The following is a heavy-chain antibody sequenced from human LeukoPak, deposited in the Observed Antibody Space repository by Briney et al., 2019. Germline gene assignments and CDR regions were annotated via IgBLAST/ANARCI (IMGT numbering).Heavy chain of an antibody. J-gene: IGHJ6*02. CDR1: GFTFSNYA. CDR3: AKDSRAYSGYEALKSYGMDV. D-gene: IGHD5-12*01. CDR2: ISGTGGST. Sequence: PGASLRLSCAASGFTFSNYAMSWVRQAPGKGLEWVSVISGTGGSTYYADSVKGRFTISRDNSKNTVHLQMDSLRAEDTAVYYCAKDSRAYSGYEALKSYGMDVWGQGTTVTVSS. V-gene: IGHV3-23*01.